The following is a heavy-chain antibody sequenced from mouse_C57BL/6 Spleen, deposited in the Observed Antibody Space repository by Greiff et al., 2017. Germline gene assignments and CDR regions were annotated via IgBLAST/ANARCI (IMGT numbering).Heavy chain of an antibody. V-gene: IGHV1-54*01. CDR3: ARWVGRVDAIDY. J-gene: IGHJ4*01. D-gene: IGHD1-1*01. Sequence: QVQLKQSGAELVRPGTSVKVSCKASGYAFTNYLIEWVKQRPGQGLEWIGVINPGSGGTNYNEKFKGKATLTADKSASTDCMQLSSLTSEGSAVDCCARWVGRVDAIDYWGQGTSVTVSA. CDR2: INPGSGGT. CDR1: GYAFTNYL.